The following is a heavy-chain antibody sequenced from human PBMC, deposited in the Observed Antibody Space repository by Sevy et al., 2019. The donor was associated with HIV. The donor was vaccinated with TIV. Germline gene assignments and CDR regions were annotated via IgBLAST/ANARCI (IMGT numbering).Heavy chain of an antibody. Sequence: ASMKVSCKASGYTFTGYFMHWVRQAPGQGLEWMGWSNPNSGVTNYAQRFQGRVTMTRDTSLTTAYMELSRLRSDDTAVYYCARGNGGYDLYFDYWGQGTLVTVSS. J-gene: IGHJ4*02. CDR1: GYTFTGYF. CDR3: ARGNGGYDLYFDY. V-gene: IGHV1-2*02. D-gene: IGHD5-12*01. CDR2: SNPNSGVT.